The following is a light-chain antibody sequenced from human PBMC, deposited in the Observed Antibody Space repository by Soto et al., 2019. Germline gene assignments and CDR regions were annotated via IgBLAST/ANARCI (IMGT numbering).Light chain of an antibody. V-gene: IGLV1-40*01. J-gene: IGLJ2*01. Sequence: QSVLTQPPSVSRAPGQRITISCAGTSSNIGAGFDVHWYQQLPGTAPKLLIYANDDRPSGVPDRFSGSTSGTSASLAITGLQAEDAADYYCQSYDNSLLAYVFGGGTKLTVL. CDR3: QSYDNSLLAYV. CDR2: AND. CDR1: SSNIGAGFD.